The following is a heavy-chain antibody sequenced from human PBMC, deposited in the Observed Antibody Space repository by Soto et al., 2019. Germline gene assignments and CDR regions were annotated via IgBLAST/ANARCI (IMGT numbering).Heavy chain of an antibody. CDR2: INPTDGSA. Sequence: QVQLVQSGAEVKKPGASVKVSCKASGYTFTSCYMHWVRQAPGQGLEWVGIINPTDGSATYAQRFRGRVNMTRDTSTSTVYVELSSLRSDDTAVYFCARAGNAYYHYDMDVWGKGTTVTVSS. CDR3: ARAGNAYYHYDMDV. V-gene: IGHV1-46*03. D-gene: IGHD1-1*01. J-gene: IGHJ6*03. CDR1: GYTFTSCY.